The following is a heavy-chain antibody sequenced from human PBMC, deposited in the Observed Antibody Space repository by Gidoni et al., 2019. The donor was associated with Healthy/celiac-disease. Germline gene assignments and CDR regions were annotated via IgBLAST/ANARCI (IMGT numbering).Heavy chain of an antibody. CDR2: IYTSGST. CDR1: GGSISSGSYY. V-gene: IGHV4-61*02. Sequence: QVQLQESGPGLVKPSQTLSLTCTVSGGSISSGSYYWSWIRQPAGKGLEWIGRIYTSGSTNYNPSLKSRVTISVDTSKNQFSLKLSSVTAADTAVYYCAMTPFNYCSGGSCPDAFDIWGQGTMVTVSS. D-gene: IGHD2-15*01. CDR3: AMTPFNYCSGGSCPDAFDI. J-gene: IGHJ3*02.